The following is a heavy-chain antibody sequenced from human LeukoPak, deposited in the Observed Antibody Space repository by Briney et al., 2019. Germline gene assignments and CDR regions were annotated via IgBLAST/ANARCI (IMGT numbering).Heavy chain of an antibody. J-gene: IGHJ4*02. CDR3: AKWGDIGRGYFDY. CDR1: GFTFSSYA. V-gene: IGHV3-23*01. CDR2: ISGSGGST. D-gene: IGHD3-10*01. Sequence: GGSLRLSCAASGFTFSSYAMTWVPQAPGKGLEWVSAISGSGGSTYYADSVKGRFIISRDNSKNTLYLQMNSLRAEDTAVYYCAKWGDIGRGYFDYWGQGTLVTVSS.